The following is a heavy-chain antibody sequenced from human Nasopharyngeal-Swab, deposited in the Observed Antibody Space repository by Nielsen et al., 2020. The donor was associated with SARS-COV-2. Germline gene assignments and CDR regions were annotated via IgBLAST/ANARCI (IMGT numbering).Heavy chain of an antibody. J-gene: IGHJ5*02. Sequence: GESLKISCAASGFTFSTYWMHWVRQAPGGGLIWVSHINSEGSETRYADSVKGRFTISRDNAKNSLYLQMDSLRAEDTALYYCAKGKEAIVVVPGILNWFDPWGQGTLVTVSS. CDR1: GFTFSTYW. CDR3: AKGKEAIVVVPGILNWFDP. CDR2: INSEGSET. V-gene: IGHV3-74*01. D-gene: IGHD2-2*01.